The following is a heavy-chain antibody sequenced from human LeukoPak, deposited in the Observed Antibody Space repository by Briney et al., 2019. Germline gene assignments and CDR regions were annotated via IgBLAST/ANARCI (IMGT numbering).Heavy chain of an antibody. CDR3: ARRPRDTSGYYLGAFHD. D-gene: IGHD3-22*01. V-gene: IGHV3-23*01. CDR1: GFTFTSYA. Sequence: GGSLRLSCAASGFTFTSYAMTWVRQAPGKGLEWVSVIGASGADTYYSDSVKGRFTVSRDNSQNTLFLHMSSLRAEDTAVYFCARRPRDTSGYYLGAFHDWGQGTTVTVSS. J-gene: IGHJ3*01. CDR2: IGASGADT.